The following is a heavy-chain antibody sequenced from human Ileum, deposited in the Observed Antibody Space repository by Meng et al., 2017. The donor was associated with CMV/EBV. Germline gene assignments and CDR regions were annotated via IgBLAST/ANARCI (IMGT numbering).Heavy chain of an antibody. D-gene: IGHD5-18*01. V-gene: IGHV3-11*01. CDR1: GFTFSDYY. CDR3: ARGIRHDTYGFNYLDY. CDR2: ITNSGSSI. Sequence: GESLKISCAASGFTFSDYYMSWVRQAPGKGLEWVSYITNSGSSIYYADSVKGRFTISRDNAKNSLYLQMNSLRAEDTAIYYCARGIRHDTYGFNYLDYWGQGTTVTVSS. J-gene: IGHJ4*01.